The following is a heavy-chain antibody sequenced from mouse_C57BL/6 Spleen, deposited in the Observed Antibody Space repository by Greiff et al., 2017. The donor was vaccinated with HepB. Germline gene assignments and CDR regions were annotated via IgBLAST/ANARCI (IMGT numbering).Heavy chain of an antibody. CDR2: IYPGDGDT. CDR3: ARDYGNDFDV. D-gene: IGHD2-1*01. CDR1: GYAFSSYW. V-gene: IGHV1-80*01. Sequence: VQLQQSGAELVKPGASVKISCTASGYAFSSYWMNWVSQRPGKGLEWIGQIYPGDGDTNYNGKVKGKATLTADKSSSTAYMQISSLTSEDSAVYFCARDYGNDFDVWGQGTTLTVSS. J-gene: IGHJ1*01.